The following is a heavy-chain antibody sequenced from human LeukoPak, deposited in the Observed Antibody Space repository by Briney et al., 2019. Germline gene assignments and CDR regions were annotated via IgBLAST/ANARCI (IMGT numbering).Heavy chain of an antibody. V-gene: IGHV1-46*01. CDR2: INPRGSST. Sequence: ASVKVSCKASGYTFTSYYMHWVRQAPGQGLEWMGIINPRGSSTNYAQKFQGRVTMTRDTSTSTAYMELSSLRSEDTAVYYCARVGGYDILTGYEYWGQGTLVTVSS. J-gene: IGHJ4*02. CDR3: ARVGGYDILTGYEY. CDR1: GYTFTSYY. D-gene: IGHD3-9*01.